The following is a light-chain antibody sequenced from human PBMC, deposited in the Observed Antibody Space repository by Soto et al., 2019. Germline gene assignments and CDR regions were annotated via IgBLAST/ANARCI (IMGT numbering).Light chain of an antibody. CDR2: GAS. V-gene: IGKV3-20*01. CDR1: QSVSSSY. Sequence: EIVLTQSPGTLSLSPGERATLSCRASQSVSSSYLAWYQQKPGQAPRLLIYGASSRATGIPDRFSGSGSGTAFTRTISRLEPEDFAVYYCQQYGSSPPWTVGRGTKVEIK. CDR3: QQYGSSPPWT. J-gene: IGKJ1*01.